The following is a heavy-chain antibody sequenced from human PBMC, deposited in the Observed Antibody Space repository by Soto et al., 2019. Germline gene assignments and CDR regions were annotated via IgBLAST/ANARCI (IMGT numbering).Heavy chain of an antibody. Sequence: SLSLSCAASGFTFSSYGMHWVRQAPGKGLEWVAVIWYDGSNKYYADSVKGRFTISRDNYKNTLYMQMNSLRADDTAVYYCAREYYDFWSGYYTGGYYYYCYGMDVWGQGTTVTVSS. D-gene: IGHD3-3*01. CDR2: IWYDGSNK. J-gene: IGHJ6*02. CDR1: GFTFSSYG. CDR3: AREYYDFWSGYYTGGYYYYCYGMDV. V-gene: IGHV3-33*01.